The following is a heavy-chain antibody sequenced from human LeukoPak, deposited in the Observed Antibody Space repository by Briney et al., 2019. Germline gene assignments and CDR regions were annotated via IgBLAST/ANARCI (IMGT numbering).Heavy chain of an antibody. CDR3: AKSDIVVVVAGAVIDY. V-gene: IGHV3-23*01. CDR2: ISGSGGST. D-gene: IGHD2-15*01. Sequence: GGSLRLSCAASGFTFSSYAVSWVRQAPGKGLEWVSAISGSGGSTYYADSVKGRFTISRDNSKNTLYLQMNSLRAEDTAVYYCAKSDIVVVVAGAVIDYWGQGTLVTVSS. CDR1: GFTFSSYA. J-gene: IGHJ4*02.